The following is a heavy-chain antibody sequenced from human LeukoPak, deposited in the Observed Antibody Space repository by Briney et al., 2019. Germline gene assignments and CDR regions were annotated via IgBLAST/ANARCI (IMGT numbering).Heavy chain of an antibody. CDR3: ARTQGSSSWDYYFDY. Sequence: SGTLSLTCTVSGGSISSYYWSWIRQPPGKGLEWIGYIYTSGSTTYSPSLKSRVAISVDTSKNQFSLKLSSVTAADTAVYYCARTQGSSSWDYYFDYWGQGTLVTVSS. J-gene: IGHJ4*02. V-gene: IGHV4-4*09. CDR1: GGSISSYY. CDR2: IYTSGST. D-gene: IGHD6-19*01.